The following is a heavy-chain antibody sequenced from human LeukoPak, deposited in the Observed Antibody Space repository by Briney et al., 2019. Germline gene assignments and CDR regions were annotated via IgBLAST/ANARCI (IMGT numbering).Heavy chain of an antibody. CDR1: GFTFENSA. CDR2: ISWNSGDL. D-gene: IGHD3-10*01. J-gene: IGHJ3*02. V-gene: IGHV3-9*03. Sequence: PGGPLRLSCAASGFTFENSAMHWVRQAPGKGLEWVSGISWNSGDLIYADSVKGRFTISRDNAKNSLHLQMNSLRLEDMALYYCARRSGDRAFDIWGQGTMVTVSS. CDR3: ARRSGDRAFDI.